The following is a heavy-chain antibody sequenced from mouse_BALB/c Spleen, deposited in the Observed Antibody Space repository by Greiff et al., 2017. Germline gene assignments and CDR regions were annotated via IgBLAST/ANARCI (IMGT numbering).Heavy chain of an antibody. J-gene: IGHJ3*01. CDR3: ARRGLGGNYWFAY. Sequence: QVQLQQSGAELVRPGTSVKVSCKASGYAFTNYLIEWVKQRPGQGLEWIGVINPGSGGTNYNEKFKGKATLTADKSSSTAYMQLSSLTSDDSAVYFCARRGLGGNYWFAYWGQGTLVTVSA. CDR1: GYAFTNYL. D-gene: IGHD2-1*01. V-gene: IGHV1-54*01. CDR2: INPGSGGT.